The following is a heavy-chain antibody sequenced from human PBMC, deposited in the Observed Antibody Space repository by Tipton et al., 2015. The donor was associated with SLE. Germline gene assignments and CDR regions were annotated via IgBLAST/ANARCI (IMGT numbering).Heavy chain of an antibody. CDR3: AREYQGSFYVNGAFDM. Sequence: SLRLSCAVSGFTFSNNWMAWVRQAPGKGLEWVAHIREDGSEEFYVDSVRGRFIISRDNAKSSLSLQMNSLNAEDTAVYYCAREYQGSFYVNGAFDMWGQGTVVTVSS. J-gene: IGHJ3*02. V-gene: IGHV3-7*01. CDR2: IREDGSEE. D-gene: IGHD3-10*01. CDR1: GFTFSNNW.